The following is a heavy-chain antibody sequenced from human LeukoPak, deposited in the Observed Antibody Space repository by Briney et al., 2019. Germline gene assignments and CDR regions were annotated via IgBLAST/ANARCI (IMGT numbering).Heavy chain of an antibody. Sequence: PGGSLRLSFAASGFTFSDSIMHWVRQASGKGLEWVCRVSSKANSYETAYATSVKGMFTISRDDSKNTAYLQMNRLKNEDTAVYYCARLSDCSATSCFDYWGQGTLVTVSS. CDR1: GFTFSDSI. D-gene: IGHD2-2*01. V-gene: IGHV3-73*01. J-gene: IGHJ4*02. CDR3: ARLSDCSATSCFDY. CDR2: VSSKANSYET.